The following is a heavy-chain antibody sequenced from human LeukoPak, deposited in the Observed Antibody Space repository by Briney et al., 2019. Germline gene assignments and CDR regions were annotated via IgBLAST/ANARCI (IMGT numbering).Heavy chain of an antibody. CDR1: GFTLSSYS. CDR3: AAGRGWLIDY. J-gene: IGHJ4*02. Sequence: GGSLRLSCVVSGFTLSSYSMNWVRQAPGKGLEWVSYISSTGSIIYSADSVKGRFTISRDNAKNSLYLGLSSLRVEDTAVYYCAAGRGWLIDYWGQGTLVTASS. V-gene: IGHV3-48*04. D-gene: IGHD3-22*01. CDR2: ISSTGSII.